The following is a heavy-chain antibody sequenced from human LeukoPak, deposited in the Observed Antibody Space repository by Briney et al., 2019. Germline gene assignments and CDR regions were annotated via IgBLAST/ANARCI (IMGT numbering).Heavy chain of an antibody. D-gene: IGHD3-9*01. Sequence: SETLSLTCTVSGYSISSGYYWGWIRQPPGKGLEWIGSIYHSGSTYYNPSLKSRVTISVDTSKNQFSLKLSSVTAADTAVYYCARGSLLTGYYRWFDPWGQGTLVTVSS. J-gene: IGHJ5*02. CDR1: GYSISSGYY. CDR2: IYHSGST. CDR3: ARGSLLTGYYRWFDP. V-gene: IGHV4-38-2*02.